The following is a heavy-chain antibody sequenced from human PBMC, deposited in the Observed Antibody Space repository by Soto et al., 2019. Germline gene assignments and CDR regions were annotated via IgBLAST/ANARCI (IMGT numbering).Heavy chain of an antibody. Sequence: PSETLSLTCTVSGGSISSYYWSWIRQPPGKGLEWIGYIYYSGSTNYNPSLKSRVTISVDTSKNQFSLKLSSVTAADTAVYYCARDVGGKYTAMGGLIDYWGQGTLVTVS. D-gene: IGHD5-18*01. V-gene: IGHV4-59*01. CDR2: IYYSGST. J-gene: IGHJ4*02. CDR1: GGSISSYY. CDR3: ARDVGGKYTAMGGLIDY.